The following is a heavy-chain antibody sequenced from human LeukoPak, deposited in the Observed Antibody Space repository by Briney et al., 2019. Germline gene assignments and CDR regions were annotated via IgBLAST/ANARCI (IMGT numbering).Heavy chain of an antibody. CDR3: ARDRLSGYDWDYYYGMDV. Sequence: GGSLRLSCAASGFTFSNAWMSWVRQAPGKGLEWVANIKQDGSEKYYVDSVKGRFTISRDNAKNSLYLQMNSLRAEDTAVYYCARDRLSGYDWDYYYGMDVWGQGTTVTVSS. J-gene: IGHJ6*02. V-gene: IGHV3-7*01. D-gene: IGHD5-12*01. CDR2: IKQDGSEK. CDR1: GFTFSNAW.